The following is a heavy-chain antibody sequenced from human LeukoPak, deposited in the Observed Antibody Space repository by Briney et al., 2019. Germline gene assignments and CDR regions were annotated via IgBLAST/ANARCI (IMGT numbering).Heavy chain of an antibody. CDR2: INDRGIT. J-gene: IGHJ4*02. V-gene: IGHV4-34*01. D-gene: IGHD4-23*01. Sequence: SETLSLTCAVSGGAFSGYHWNWIRQAPGKGLEWIGEINDRGITNYNPSLKSRVTISVDPSKKQFSLQLKSVTAADTAVYYCARDPTTVVNVPYFDDWGQGTLVTVSS. CDR1: GGAFSGYH. CDR3: ARDPTTVVNVPYFDD.